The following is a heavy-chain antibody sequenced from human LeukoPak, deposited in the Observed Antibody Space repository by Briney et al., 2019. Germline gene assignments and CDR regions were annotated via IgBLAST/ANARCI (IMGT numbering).Heavy chain of an antibody. Sequence: ASVKVSCKASGYTFTSYYMHWVRQAPGQGLEWMGIINPSGGSTNYAQKFQGRVTMTRDTSISTAYMDMSSLRSDDTAVYYCAAGGARVYWGQGTLVTVSS. CDR2: INPSGGST. J-gene: IGHJ4*02. V-gene: IGHV1-46*01. CDR1: GYTFTSYY. CDR3: AAGGARVY. D-gene: IGHD1-26*01.